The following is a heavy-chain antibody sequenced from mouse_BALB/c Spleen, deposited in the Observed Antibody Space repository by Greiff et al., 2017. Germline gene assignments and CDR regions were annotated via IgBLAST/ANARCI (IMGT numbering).Heavy chain of an antibody. Sequence: DVQLQESGGGLVKPGGSLKLSCAASGFTFSSYAMSWVRQTPEKRLEWVASISSGGSTYYPDSVKGRFTISRDNARNILYLQMSSLRSEDTAMYYCANGNSFAYWGQGTLVTVSA. D-gene: IGHD2-1*01. CDR1: GFTFSSYA. CDR3: ANGNSFAY. J-gene: IGHJ3*01. V-gene: IGHV5-6-5*01. CDR2: ISSGGST.